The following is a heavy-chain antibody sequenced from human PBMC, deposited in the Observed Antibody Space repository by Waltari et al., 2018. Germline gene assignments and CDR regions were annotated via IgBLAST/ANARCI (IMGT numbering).Heavy chain of an antibody. CDR2: SSSSSSYI. J-gene: IGHJ4*02. D-gene: IGHD1-26*01. V-gene: IGHV3-21*01. Sequence: EVQLVESGGGLVKPGGSLSLSCAASGFTFSSYRMNWVSQAPGKGREWGSSSSSSSSYIYYADSGKGRFTSSRDNAKNALYLQMNSLRAEDTAVYYCARDEGSGSYWDYWGQGTLVTVSS. CDR1: GFTFSSYR. CDR3: ARDEGSGSYWDY.